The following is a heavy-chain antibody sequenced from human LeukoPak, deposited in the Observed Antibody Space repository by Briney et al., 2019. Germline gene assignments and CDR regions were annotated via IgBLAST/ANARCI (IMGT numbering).Heavy chain of an antibody. CDR3: ATTSEYFYSWYVETGFAF. D-gene: IGHD6-13*01. V-gene: IGHV3-30-3*01. J-gene: IGHJ4*02. CDR2: ISYDGSTK. CDR1: GFTLASGFSFISYA. Sequence: GGSLRLSCAASGFTLASGFSFISYAMHWVRQAPGKGLEWVAVISYDGSTKNYADSVKGRFTISRDNSKNTLYLQMNSLRPEDTALYHCATTSEYFYSWYVETGFAFWGQGTLVTVSS.